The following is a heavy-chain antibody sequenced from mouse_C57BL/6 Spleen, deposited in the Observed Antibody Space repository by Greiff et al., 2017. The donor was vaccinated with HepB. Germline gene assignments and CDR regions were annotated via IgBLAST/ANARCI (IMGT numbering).Heavy chain of an antibody. J-gene: IGHJ1*03. CDR1: GYSFTDYN. CDR2: INPNYGTT. V-gene: IGHV1-39*01. CDR3: ASSITTVVEHWYFDV. Sequence: EVQLQQSGPELVKPGASVKISCKASGYSFTDYNMNWVKQSNGKSLEWIGVINPNYGTTSYNQKFKGKATLTVDQSSSTAYMQLNSLTSEDSAVYYFASSITTVVEHWYFDVWGTGTTVTVSS. D-gene: IGHD1-1*01.